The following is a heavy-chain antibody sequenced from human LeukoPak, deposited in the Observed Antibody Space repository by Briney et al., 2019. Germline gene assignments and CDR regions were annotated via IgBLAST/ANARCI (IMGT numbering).Heavy chain of an antibody. D-gene: IGHD2-2*01. J-gene: IGHJ6*03. Sequence: ASVKVSCKASGGTFSSYAISWVRQAPGQGLEWMGGIIPIFGTANYAQKFQGRVTITTDESTSTAYMELSSLRSEDTAVYYCARQLVVDYYYYYMDVWGKGTTVTVSS. CDR3: ARQLVVDYYYYYMDV. CDR1: GGTFSSYA. CDR2: IIPIFGTA. V-gene: IGHV1-69*05.